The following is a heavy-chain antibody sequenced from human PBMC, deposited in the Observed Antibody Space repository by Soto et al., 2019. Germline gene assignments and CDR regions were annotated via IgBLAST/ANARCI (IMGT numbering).Heavy chain of an antibody. V-gene: IGHV4-31*01. CDR2: IYYSGIT. CDR1: GFSIRIGGYD. CDR3: ATVVEYNLKGIDY. J-gene: IGHJ4*02. D-gene: IGHD1-1*01. Sequence: TXSLTCTVSGFSIRIGGYDWSWMRQHPGKVLEWIGYIYYSGITYYNPSLKSLFTISVETSKNQFSLKLSSVTAADTAVYYCATVVEYNLKGIDYWGQGTLVTVSS.